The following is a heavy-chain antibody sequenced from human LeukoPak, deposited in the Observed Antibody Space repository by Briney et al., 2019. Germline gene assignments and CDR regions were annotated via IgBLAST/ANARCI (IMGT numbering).Heavy chain of an antibody. CDR2: IKQDGSEK. J-gene: IGHJ4*02. CDR1: GFPFSTYA. V-gene: IGHV3-7*01. D-gene: IGHD5-24*01. Sequence: GGSLRLSCAASGFPFSTYAMTWVRQAPGKGLEWVANIKQDGSEKYYVDSVKGRFTISRDNAKNSLYLQMNSLRAEDTAVYYCARLSRDGYNGWLDYWGQGTLVTVSS. CDR3: ARLSRDGYNGWLDY.